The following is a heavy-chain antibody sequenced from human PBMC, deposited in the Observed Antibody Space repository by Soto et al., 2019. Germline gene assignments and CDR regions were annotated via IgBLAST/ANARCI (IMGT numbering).Heavy chain of an antibody. J-gene: IGHJ4*02. V-gene: IGHV4-30-4*01. D-gene: IGHD2-2*01. Sequence: SETLSLTCTVSGGSISSGDFYWSWIRQPPGKGLEWIGYIYHSGGTYYNPSLESRVTISVDTSKNQFSLKLSSATAADTAVYYCARERRGCNSCRCYGPDSWGQGTLVTVSS. CDR2: IYHSGGT. CDR3: ARERRGCNSCRCYGPDS. CDR1: GGSISSGDFY.